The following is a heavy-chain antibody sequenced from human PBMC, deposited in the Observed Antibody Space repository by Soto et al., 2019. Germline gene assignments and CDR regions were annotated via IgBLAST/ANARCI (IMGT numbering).Heavy chain of an antibody. D-gene: IGHD6-19*01. Sequence: ASVKVSCKASGYTFTSYGISWVRQAPGQGLEWMGWISAYNGNTNYAQKLQGRVTMTTDTSTSTAYMELRSLRSDDTAVYYCARAGLGIEVAGLFYNYGMDVWGQGTTVTVSS. J-gene: IGHJ6*02. CDR3: ARAGLGIEVAGLFYNYGMDV. V-gene: IGHV1-18*01. CDR2: ISAYNGNT. CDR1: GYTFTSYG.